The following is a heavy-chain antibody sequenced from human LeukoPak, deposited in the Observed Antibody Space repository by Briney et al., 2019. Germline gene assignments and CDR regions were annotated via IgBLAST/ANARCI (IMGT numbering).Heavy chain of an antibody. Sequence: GGSLRLSCAASGFTFSSNAMSWVRQAPGKGLEWVSTISETGDRYDADSVKGRFTISRDNSKNRVDRQMNSLRAEDTACYYGAKGGYSANWRNYFDYWGQGTLVTVSS. J-gene: IGHJ4*02. D-gene: IGHD6-13*01. CDR2: ISETGDR. CDR1: GFTFSSNA. CDR3: AKGGYSANWRNYFDY. V-gene: IGHV3-23*01.